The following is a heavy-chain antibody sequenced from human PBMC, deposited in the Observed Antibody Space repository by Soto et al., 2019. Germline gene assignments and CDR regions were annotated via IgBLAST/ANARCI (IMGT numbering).Heavy chain of an antibody. Sequence: SVKVSCKASGGTFSSYAISWVRQAPGQGLEWMGGIIPIFGTANYAQKFQGRVTITADESTSTAYMELSSLRSEDTAVYYCARGRIVVVPAAIYYYYGMDVWAKGPRSPSP. V-gene: IGHV1-69*13. D-gene: IGHD2-2*01. CDR1: GGTFSSYA. CDR3: ARGRIVVVPAAIYYYYGMDV. J-gene: IGHJ6*02. CDR2: IIPIFGTA.